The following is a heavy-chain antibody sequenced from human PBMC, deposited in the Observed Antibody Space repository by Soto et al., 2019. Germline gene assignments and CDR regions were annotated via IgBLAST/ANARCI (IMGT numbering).Heavy chain of an antibody. Sequence: GASVKVSCKASGGTFSSYTISWVRQAPGQGLEWMGRIIPILGIANYAQKFQGRVTITADKSTSTAYMELSSLRSEDTAVYYCARSYSEDWYSSIKRPPHFDYWGQGTLVTVSS. D-gene: IGHD6-13*01. J-gene: IGHJ4*02. CDR3: ARSYSEDWYSSIKRPPHFDY. CDR2: IIPILGIA. CDR1: GGTFSSYT. V-gene: IGHV1-69*02.